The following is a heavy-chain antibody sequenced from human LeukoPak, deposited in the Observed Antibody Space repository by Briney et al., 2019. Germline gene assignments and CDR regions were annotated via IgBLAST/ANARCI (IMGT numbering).Heavy chain of an antibody. J-gene: IGHJ4*02. CDR1: GGTFSSYA. Sequence: ASVKVSCKASGGTFSSYAISWVRQAPGQGLEWMGGIIPIFGTANYAQKFQDRVTITADTSTSTAYMELRSLRSDDTAVYYCARDNALAVALDYWGQGTLVTVSS. CDR2: IIPIFGTA. CDR3: ARDNALAVALDY. V-gene: IGHV1-69*06. D-gene: IGHD6-19*01.